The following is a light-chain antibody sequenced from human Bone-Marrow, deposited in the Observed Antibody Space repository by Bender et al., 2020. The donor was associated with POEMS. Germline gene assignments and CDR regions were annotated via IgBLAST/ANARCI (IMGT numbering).Light chain of an antibody. CDR2: GYN. CDR3: QSYDNSLGGWV. J-gene: IGLJ3*02. CDR1: NRDIGAYDY. Sequence: QSALTQPASVSASPGQSITISCTGTNRDIGAYDYVSWYQQHPGRAPKLLIYGYNNRPSGVPDRFSGSKSGTSASLAITGLQAEDEGDYYCQSYDNSLGGWVFGGGTKLTVL. V-gene: IGLV2-14*03.